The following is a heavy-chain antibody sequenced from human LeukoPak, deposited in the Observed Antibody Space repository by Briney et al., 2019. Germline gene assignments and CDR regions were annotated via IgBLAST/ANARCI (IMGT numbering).Heavy chain of an antibody. CDR1: GFTFSSYA. D-gene: IGHD2-2*01. CDR2: ISYDGSNK. Sequence: GRSLRLSCAASGFTFSSYAMHWVRQAPGKGLEWVAVISYDGSNKYYADSVKGRFTISRDNSKNTLYLQKNSLRAEDTAVYYCVKDQASHPRDYWGQGTLVTASS. CDR3: VKDQASHPRDY. V-gene: IGHV3-30-3*01. J-gene: IGHJ4*02.